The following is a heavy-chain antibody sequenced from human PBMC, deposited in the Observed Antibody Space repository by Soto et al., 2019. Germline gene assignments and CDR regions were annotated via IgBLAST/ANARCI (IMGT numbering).Heavy chain of an antibody. V-gene: IGHV1-69*01. CDR2: IIPIFGTA. J-gene: IGHJ4*02. CDR1: GGTFSSYA. Sequence: QVQLVQSGAEVKKPGSSVKVSCKASGGTFSSYAISWVRQAPGQGLEWMGGIIPIFGTANYAQKFQGRVTITADESTSTAYMELSSPRSEDTAVYYCARDGGSGSYYNGGGFDYWGQGTLVTVSS. D-gene: IGHD3-10*01. CDR3: ARDGGSGSYYNGGGFDY.